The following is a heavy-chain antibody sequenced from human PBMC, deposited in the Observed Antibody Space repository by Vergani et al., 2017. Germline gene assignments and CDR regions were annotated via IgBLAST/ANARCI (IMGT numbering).Heavy chain of an antibody. CDR1: GESFSSYY. CDR2: INDNGHT. Sequence: QVQLQQWGAELLKPSGTLSLTCAVFGESFSSYYWSWIRQSPGKGLEWVGEINDNGHTNYNPSLESRVVVSRDTSKNQFSLNLMSVTAADTAIYYCAVRPRVNLVRGGIVTKRTFDYWSQGRLVTVSS. D-gene: IGHD3-10*01. CDR3: AVRPRVNLVRGGIVTKRTFDY. V-gene: IGHV4-34*01. J-gene: IGHJ4*02.